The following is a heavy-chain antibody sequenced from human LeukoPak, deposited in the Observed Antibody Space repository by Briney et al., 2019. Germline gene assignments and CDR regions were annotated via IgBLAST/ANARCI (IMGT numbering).Heavy chain of an antibody. Sequence: GGSLRLSCAASGFTFSSYGMHWVRQAPGKGGEGVALISYDEINKYYADSVKGGFTISRDISKNTLYMQKNSRRAEDTAVYYCARDFYTSYYHSNGDDFDYWGQGSLVTVSS. D-gene: IGHD3-22*01. CDR2: ISYDEINK. CDR1: GFTFSSYG. J-gene: IGHJ4*02. V-gene: IGHV3-30*03. CDR3: ARDFYTSYYHSNGDDFDY.